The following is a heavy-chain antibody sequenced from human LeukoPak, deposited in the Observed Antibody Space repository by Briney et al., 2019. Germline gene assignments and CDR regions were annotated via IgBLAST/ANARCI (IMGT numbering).Heavy chain of an antibody. CDR3: AKVYSGSHNY. D-gene: IGHD1-26*01. Sequence: GGSLRLSCTAPGDTFREYYMSWISQAPGKGLEWVAVISYDGSNKYSADSVKGRFTISRDNSKNTLYLQMNSLRAEDAAVYSCAKVYSGSHNYWGQGTLVTVFS. V-gene: IGHV3-30*18. CDR1: GDTFREYY. CDR2: ISYDGSNK. J-gene: IGHJ4*02.